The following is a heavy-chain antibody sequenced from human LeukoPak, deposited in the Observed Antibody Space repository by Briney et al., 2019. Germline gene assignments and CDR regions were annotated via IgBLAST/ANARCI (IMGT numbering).Heavy chain of an antibody. D-gene: IGHD2-21*01. CDR3: ARDLLGVVVIAHNWFDP. J-gene: IGHJ5*02. V-gene: IGHV1-69*04. CDR1: GATFSSYT. CDR2: IIPILGIA. Sequence: ASVKVSCKASGATFSSYTISWVRQAPGQGLEWMGRIIPILGIANYAQKFQGRVTITADKSTSTAYMELSSLRSEDTAVYYCARDLLGVVVIAHNWFDPWGQGTLVAVSS.